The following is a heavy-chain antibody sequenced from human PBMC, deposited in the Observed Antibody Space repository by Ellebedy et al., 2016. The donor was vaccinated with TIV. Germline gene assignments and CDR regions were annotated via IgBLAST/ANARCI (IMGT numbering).Heavy chain of an antibody. D-gene: IGHD6-19*01. CDR2: IYPGESVT. Sequence: GESLKISCTGSRYSFTSYWIGWVRQLPGKGLEWMGIIYPGESVTRYSPSFQGQVTISADKSISTAYLQWSSLKASDTAMYDCARLAAGLYYYYVMDVWGQGTAVTVSS. CDR1: RYSFTSYW. V-gene: IGHV5-51*01. CDR3: ARLAAGLYYYYVMDV. J-gene: IGHJ6*02.